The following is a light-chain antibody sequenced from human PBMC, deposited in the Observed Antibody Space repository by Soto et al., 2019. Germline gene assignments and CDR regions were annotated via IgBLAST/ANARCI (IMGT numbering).Light chain of an antibody. Sequence: EKVMTQSPATLSVSPGERATLSCRASQSVNNNLAWYQQKPGQAPRLLIYGASTRATGIPARFSGSGSGTDFTLTISRLEPEDFAVYYCQQYDDSDRYIFGQGTNLEIK. V-gene: IGKV3-15*01. CDR1: QSVNNN. CDR3: QQYDDSDRYI. J-gene: IGKJ2*01. CDR2: GAS.